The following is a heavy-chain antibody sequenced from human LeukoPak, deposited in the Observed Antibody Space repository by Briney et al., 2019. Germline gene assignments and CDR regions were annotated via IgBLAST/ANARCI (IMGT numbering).Heavy chain of an antibody. CDR1: GYTLTELS. V-gene: IGHV1-24*01. CDR2: FDPEDGET. CDR3: VPGDSSGSTSPGSVYFDY. D-gene: IGHD3-22*01. Sequence: ASVKVSCKVSGYTLTELSMHWVRQAPGKGLEWMGGFDPEDGETIYAQKFQGRVTITADESTSTAYMELSSLRSEDTAVYYCVPGDSSGSTSPGSVYFDYWGQGTLVTVSS. J-gene: IGHJ4*02.